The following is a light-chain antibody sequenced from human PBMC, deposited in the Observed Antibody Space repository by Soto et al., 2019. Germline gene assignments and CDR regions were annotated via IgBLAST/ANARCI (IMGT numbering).Light chain of an antibody. Sequence: DIQVTQSPSYLSASVGDRVIITCRAGQPISTSLHWFQQKPGKAPKLLIYAVSNLQAGVPSRFSGRGTGTEFTLTITSLQPDDIALYYCQQSYSTPLTFVGGTKVQIK. V-gene: IGKV1-39*01. J-gene: IGKJ4*01. CDR3: QQSYSTPLT. CDR1: QPISTS. CDR2: AVS.